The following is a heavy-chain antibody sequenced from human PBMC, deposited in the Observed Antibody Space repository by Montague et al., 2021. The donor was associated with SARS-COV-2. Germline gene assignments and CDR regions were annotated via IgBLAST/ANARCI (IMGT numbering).Heavy chain of an antibody. Sequence: PALVKPTQTLTLTCTFSGFSLSTSGVGVGWIRQPPGKALEWLALIYWDXDKRYSPSLKTRLTITKDTSKNQVVLTMTDMDPVDTATYYCAHRLARHYDINGHLWCPFDYWGQGTLVTVSP. J-gene: IGHJ4*02. D-gene: IGHD3-22*01. V-gene: IGHV2-5*02. CDR2: IYWDXDK. CDR1: GFSLSTSGVG. CDR3: AHRLARHYDINGHLWCPFDY.